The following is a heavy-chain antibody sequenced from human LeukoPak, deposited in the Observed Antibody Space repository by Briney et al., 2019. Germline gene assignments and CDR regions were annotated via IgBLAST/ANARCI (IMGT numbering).Heavy chain of an antibody. J-gene: IGHJ4*02. CDR3: SMTNSGSLRDY. Sequence: PGGSLRLSCAASGFTFSDYYMDWVRQAPGKGLEWVGRSRNKASGYTAEYAASVKGRITISRDDSKNSLYLQMNSLKSEDTAVYYCSMTNSGSLRDYWGQGTLVTVSS. CDR2: SRNKASGYTA. CDR1: GFTFSDYY. V-gene: IGHV3-72*01. D-gene: IGHD3-10*01.